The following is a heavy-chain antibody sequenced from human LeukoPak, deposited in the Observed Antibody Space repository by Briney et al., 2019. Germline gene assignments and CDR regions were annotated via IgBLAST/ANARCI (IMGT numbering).Heavy chain of an antibody. CDR1: GYTFTSYY. D-gene: IGHD6-13*01. J-gene: IGHJ4*02. CDR3: AGGGGAAGNDY. CDR2: INPSGGST. V-gene: IGHV1-46*01. Sequence: ASVKVSCKASGYTFTSYYMHWVRQAPGQGLEWMGIINPSGGSTSYAQKFQGRVTMTRDMSTSTVYMELSSLRYEDAAVYYCAGGGGAAGNDYWGQGTLVTVSS.